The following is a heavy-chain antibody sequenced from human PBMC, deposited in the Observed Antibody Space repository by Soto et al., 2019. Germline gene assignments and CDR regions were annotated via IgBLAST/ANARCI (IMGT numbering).Heavy chain of an antibody. D-gene: IGHD5-12*01. CDR3: AKDARYSNTWYYFDY. V-gene: IGHV3-23*01. CDR2: ISGSGGNT. J-gene: IGHJ4*02. CDR1: GFIFSSYA. Sequence: GGSLRLSCAASGFIFSSYAMTWVRQAPGKGLEWVSGISGSGGNTYYADSVKGRFTISRDNSKKMLYLQMNSLRAEDTAVYYCAKDARYSNTWYYFDYWGQGTLVTVSS.